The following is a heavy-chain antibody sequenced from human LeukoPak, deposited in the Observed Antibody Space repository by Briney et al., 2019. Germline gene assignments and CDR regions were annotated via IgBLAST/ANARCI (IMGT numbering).Heavy chain of an antibody. D-gene: IGHD3-22*01. CDR2: IKEDGSEK. CDR3: ARDPVNSGYYYAH. CDR1: RFTFSNYW. Sequence: GGSLRLSCAASRFTFSNYWMSWVRQAPGEGPEWVANIKEDGSEKYYMDSVKGRFTISRDNAKNSLYLEMNSLRAEDTAVYYCARDPVNSGYYYAHWGQGTLVTVSS. V-gene: IGHV3-7*01. J-gene: IGHJ4*02.